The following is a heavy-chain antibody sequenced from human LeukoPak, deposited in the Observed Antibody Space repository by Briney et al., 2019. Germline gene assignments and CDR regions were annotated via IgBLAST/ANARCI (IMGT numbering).Heavy chain of an antibody. CDR2: ISGSGTTI. J-gene: IGHJ4*02. D-gene: IGHD2-15*01. V-gene: IGHV3-11*01. Sequence: GGSLRLSCAASGFTFTDYAMNWARQAPGKGLEWVSYISGSGTTIYYADSVKGRFTISRDNTKNSLNLQMNSLRAEDSAVYYCASRYCSGGSCYFDYWGQGTLVTVSS. CDR3: ASRYCSGGSCYFDY. CDR1: GFTFTDYA.